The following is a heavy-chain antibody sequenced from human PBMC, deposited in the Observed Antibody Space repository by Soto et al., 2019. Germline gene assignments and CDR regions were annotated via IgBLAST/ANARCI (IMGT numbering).Heavy chain of an antibody. CDR1: GFTFSSYS. Sequence: PXVSLRLSCAASGFTFSSYSMNWVRQAPGKGLEWVSSISSSSSYIYYADSVKGRFTISRDNAKNSLYLQMNSLRAEDTAVYYCARGIAVAGTRQDYWGQGTLVTVSS. CDR2: ISSSSSYI. D-gene: IGHD6-19*01. CDR3: ARGIAVAGTRQDY. J-gene: IGHJ4*02. V-gene: IGHV3-21*01.